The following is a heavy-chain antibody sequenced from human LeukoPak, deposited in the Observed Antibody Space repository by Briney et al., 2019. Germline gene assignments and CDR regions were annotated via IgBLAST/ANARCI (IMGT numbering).Heavy chain of an antibody. D-gene: IGHD5-24*01. J-gene: IGHJ5*02. CDR3: ARASNPWLQLT. V-gene: IGHV3-7*05. CDR1: GXTFSNYW. Sequence: GGSLRLSCAASGXTFSNYWMIWVRQAPGKGLEWVGNIKQDGSVNRYADSVRGRFTISRDNAQTSLYPQMNSLRAEDTAVYYCARASNPWLQLTWGQGTLATVSS. CDR2: IKQDGSVN.